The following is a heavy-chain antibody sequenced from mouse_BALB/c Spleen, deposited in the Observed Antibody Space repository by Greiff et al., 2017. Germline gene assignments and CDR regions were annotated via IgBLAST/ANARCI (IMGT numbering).Heavy chain of an antibody. J-gene: IGHJ3*01. V-gene: IGHV1S126*01. Sequence: QVQLKQSGPQLVRPGASVKISCKASGYSFTSYWMHWVKQRPGQGLEWIGMIDPSDSETRLNQKFKDKATLTVDKSSSTAYMQLSSPTSEDSAVYYCARFYYDAWFAYWGQGTLVTVSA. CDR2: IDPSDSET. D-gene: IGHD1-1*01. CDR3: ARFYYDAWFAY. CDR1: GYSFTSYW.